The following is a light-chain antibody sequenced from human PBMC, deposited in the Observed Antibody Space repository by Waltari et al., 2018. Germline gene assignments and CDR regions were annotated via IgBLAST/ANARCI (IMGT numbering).Light chain of an antibody. CDR2: GAP. CDR3: QQYNNWPPYT. Sequence: EVVMTQSPATLAVSPGERATLSCRASQSVRSSLAWYQQKPGEAPPLLLYGAPTRPTGIPDRFGGSGSGAESTLTISSLQSEDVVIYCCQQYNNWPPYTFGQGTKLEIK. V-gene: IGKV3D-15*01. J-gene: IGKJ2*01. CDR1: QSVRSS.